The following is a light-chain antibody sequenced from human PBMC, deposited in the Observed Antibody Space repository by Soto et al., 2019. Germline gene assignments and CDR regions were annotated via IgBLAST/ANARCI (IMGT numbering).Light chain of an antibody. CDR1: QSVSSN. Sequence: EIVMAQSPATLSVFPREKAPLSRRASQSVSSNLAWYQQKPGQAPRLLIYGASTRATGIPARFSGSGSGTEFTLTISSLQSEDFAVYYCQQYNNWPPWTFGQGTKV. J-gene: IGKJ1*01. CDR3: QQYNNWPPWT. CDR2: GAS. V-gene: IGKV3-15*01.